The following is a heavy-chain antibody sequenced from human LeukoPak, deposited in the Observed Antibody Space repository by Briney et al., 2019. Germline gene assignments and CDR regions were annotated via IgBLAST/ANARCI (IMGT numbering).Heavy chain of an antibody. V-gene: IGHV3-23*01. D-gene: IGHD1-26*01. Sequence: PGGSLRLPCAASGFTFSRSAMNWVRQAPGKGLEWVSSFSASGGTTYYADSVKGRFTISRDNSKNTLSVQMNSLRAEDTAVYYCAKANYSGSYYFDSWGQGTLVTVSS. J-gene: IGHJ4*02. CDR2: FSASGGTT. CDR1: GFTFSRSA. CDR3: AKANYSGSYYFDS.